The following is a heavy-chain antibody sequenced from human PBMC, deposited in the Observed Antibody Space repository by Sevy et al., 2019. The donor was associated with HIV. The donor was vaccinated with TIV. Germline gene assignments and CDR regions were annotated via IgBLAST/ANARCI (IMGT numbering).Heavy chain of an antibody. J-gene: IGHJ4*02. CDR2: IYYNGHI. V-gene: IGHV4-59*08. D-gene: IGHD1-26*01. CDR1: GGSITSLY. Sequence: SQTLSLTCTVSGGSITSLYWNWIRQPPGNGLDWIANIYYNGHINYNPSLKSRVTLSLDTSKNQFSLRLSSVTAADTAMYYCAGENAWGRGYSWGQGTLVTVSS. CDR3: AGENAWGRGYS.